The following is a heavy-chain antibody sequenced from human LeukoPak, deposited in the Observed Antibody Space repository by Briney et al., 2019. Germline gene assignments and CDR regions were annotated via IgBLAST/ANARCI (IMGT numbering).Heavy chain of an antibody. Sequence: GGSLRLSCAASGFTFSSYAMSWVRQAPGKGLEWVSAISGSGGSTYYAGSVKGRFTISRDNSKNTLYLQMNSLRAEDTAVYYCAKGPAGIAVAGTGYFDYWGQGTLVTVSS. CDR3: AKGPAGIAVAGTGYFDY. CDR1: GFTFSSYA. CDR2: ISGSGGST. J-gene: IGHJ4*02. D-gene: IGHD6-19*01. V-gene: IGHV3-23*01.